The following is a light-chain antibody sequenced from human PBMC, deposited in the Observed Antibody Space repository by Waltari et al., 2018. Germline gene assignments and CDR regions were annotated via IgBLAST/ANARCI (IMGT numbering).Light chain of an antibody. CDR3: QQRSTWPSIT. J-gene: IGKJ5*01. CDR2: DAS. CDR1: QSVNTN. Sequence: EIVFTQSPATLSLSPGERGTLSCRASQSVNTNLACYQQRPGQAPRLLIYDASNRATGIPARFSGSGSGTDFTLTISSLERDDFAVYYCQQRSTWPSITFGQGTRLEI. V-gene: IGKV3-11*01.